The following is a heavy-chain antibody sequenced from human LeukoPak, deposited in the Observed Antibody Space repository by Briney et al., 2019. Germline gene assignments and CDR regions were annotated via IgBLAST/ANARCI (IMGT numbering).Heavy chain of an antibody. Sequence: GGSLRLSCAASGFTVSSNYMSWVRQAPGKGLEWVSVIYSGGSTYYADSVKGRFTISRDNSKNTLYLQMNSLRAEDTAVYYCARGHYYYDSSGYLRDYDAFDIWGQGTMVTVSS. CDR2: IYSGGST. J-gene: IGHJ3*02. CDR3: ARGHYYYDSSGYLRDYDAFDI. V-gene: IGHV3-53*01. D-gene: IGHD3-22*01. CDR1: GFTVSSNY.